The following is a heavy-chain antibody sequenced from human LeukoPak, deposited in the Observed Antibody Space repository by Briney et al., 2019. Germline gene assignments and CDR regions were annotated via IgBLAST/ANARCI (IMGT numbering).Heavy chain of an antibody. CDR1: GFTFSSYA. D-gene: IGHD3-9*01. J-gene: IGHJ4*02. CDR2: IGVSGGST. CDR3: AKAEGYDILTGLDY. Sequence: PGGSLGLSCATSGFTFSSYAMSWVRQAPGKGLEWVSGIGVSGGSTYYADSVKGRFTISRDNSKNTLYLQMNSLRTEDTAVYYCAKAEGYDILTGLDYWGQGTLVTVSS. V-gene: IGHV3-23*01.